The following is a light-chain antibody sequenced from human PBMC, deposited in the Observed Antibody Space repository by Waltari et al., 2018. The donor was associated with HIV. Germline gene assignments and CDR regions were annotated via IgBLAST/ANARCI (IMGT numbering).Light chain of an antibody. V-gene: IGLV2-8*01. Sequence: QSALTQSPSASGSPGQSVNISCSGANSDLSDYNYVALYQQHPDRPPKLIIFEVTKRPSGVPDRFSGSKSGNTASLFVSGLQPEDEATYFCSSFAGTHKLFGGGTKLTVL. CDR2: EVT. J-gene: IGLJ2*01. CDR1: NSDLSDYNY. CDR3: SSFAGTHKL.